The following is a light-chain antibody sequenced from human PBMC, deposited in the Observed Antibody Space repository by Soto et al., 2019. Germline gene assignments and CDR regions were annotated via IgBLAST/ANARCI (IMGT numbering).Light chain of an antibody. V-gene: IGKV3-20*01. CDR2: GAS. CDR3: QQYGSSPPWT. Sequence: EIVLTQSPGTLSLSPGERATLSCRASQSVSSNFLAWYQQKPGQAPRLLIYGASSRATGIPDRFSGSGSGTDLSLSISRREPEDFAVYYCQQYGSSPPWTFGQGTKVEIK. J-gene: IGKJ1*01. CDR1: QSVSSNF.